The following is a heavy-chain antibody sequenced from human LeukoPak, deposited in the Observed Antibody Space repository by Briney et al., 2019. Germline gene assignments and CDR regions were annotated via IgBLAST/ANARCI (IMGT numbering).Heavy chain of an antibody. D-gene: IGHD3-10*01. CDR3: ARHRTTMVRGVPDY. V-gene: IGHV4-39*01. Sequence: TGGSLRLSCAASGFTFSSYAMSWIRQPPGKGLEWIGSIYYSGSTYYNPSLKSRVTISVDTSKNQFSLKLSSVTAADTAVYYCARHRTTMVRGVPDYWGQGTLVTVSS. CDR1: GFTFSSYA. J-gene: IGHJ4*02. CDR2: IYYSGST.